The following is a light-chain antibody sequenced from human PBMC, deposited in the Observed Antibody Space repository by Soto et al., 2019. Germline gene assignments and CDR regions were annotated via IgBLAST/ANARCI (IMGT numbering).Light chain of an antibody. J-gene: IGKJ2*01. Sequence: EVVLAQSPATLSVSPGGRAALSCRASHSVSSNLAWYQHKPGQAPRLLIYGASTRATGIPARFSGSGSGTEFTLTISSLQSEDFAVYYCQQYNNWPPYTFGQGTKLEIK. CDR1: HSVSSN. CDR2: GAS. V-gene: IGKV3-15*01. CDR3: QQYNNWPPYT.